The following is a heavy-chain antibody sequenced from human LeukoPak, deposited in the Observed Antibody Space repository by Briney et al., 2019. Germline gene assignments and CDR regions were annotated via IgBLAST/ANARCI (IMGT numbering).Heavy chain of an antibody. V-gene: IGHV4-39*07. CDR2: IYYSGST. CDR1: GGSISSSSYY. CDR3: ARDVGYNPPDKYWYFDL. Sequence: SETLSLTCTVSGGSISSSSYYWGWIRQPPGKGLEWIGSIYYSGSTYYNPSLKSRVTISVDTSKNQFSLKLSSVTAADTAVYYCARDVGYNPPDKYWYFDLWGRGTLVTVSS. J-gene: IGHJ2*01. D-gene: IGHD5-24*01.